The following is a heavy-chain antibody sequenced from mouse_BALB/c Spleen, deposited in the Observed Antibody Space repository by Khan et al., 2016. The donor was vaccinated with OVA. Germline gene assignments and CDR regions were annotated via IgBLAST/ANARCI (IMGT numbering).Heavy chain of an antibody. J-gene: IGHJ2*01. V-gene: IGHV1-7*01. Sequence: QVQLQQSGAELVKPGASVKMSCKASGYSFTTYCMHWVKQRPGQGLEWIGYINPSSGYTDYNEKFKDRATLSADKSSSTAYMQLRSLTSEDSAVYYCKRDRIDYWGQGTTLTVSS. CDR3: KRDRIDY. CDR2: INPSSGYT. CDR1: GYSFTTYC.